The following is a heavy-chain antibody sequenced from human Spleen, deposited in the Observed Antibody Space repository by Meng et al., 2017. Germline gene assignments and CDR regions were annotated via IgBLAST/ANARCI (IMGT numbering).Heavy chain of an antibody. Sequence: ASVKVSCKPSGYNFPDYYIHWVRRAPGQGLEWMGWMNPNSGNTGYAQKFQGRVTITRNTSISTAYMELSSLRSEDTAIYYCARYHPSQRDAFDIWGQGTMVTVSS. J-gene: IGHJ3*02. CDR2: MNPNSGNT. CDR3: ARYHPSQRDAFDI. D-gene: IGHD1-1*01. CDR1: GYNFPDYY. V-gene: IGHV1-8*03.